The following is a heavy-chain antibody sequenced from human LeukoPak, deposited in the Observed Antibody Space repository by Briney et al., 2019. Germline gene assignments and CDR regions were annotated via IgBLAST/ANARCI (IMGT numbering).Heavy chain of an antibody. J-gene: IGHJ4*02. V-gene: IGHV3-23*01. Sequence: GGSLRLSCAASGFTFSSYAMSWVRQAPGKGLEWVSAISGSGGSTYYADSVKGRFTISRDNSKNTLYLQMNSLRAEDTAVYYCARDTTSNWYWINWGQGTLVTVSS. D-gene: IGHD6-13*01. CDR3: ARDTTSNWYWIN. CDR2: ISGSGGST. CDR1: GFTFSSYA.